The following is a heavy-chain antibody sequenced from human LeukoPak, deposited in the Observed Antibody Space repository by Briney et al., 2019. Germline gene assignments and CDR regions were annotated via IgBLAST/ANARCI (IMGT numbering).Heavy chain of an antibody. CDR2: VSGSGAST. CDR3: AKSGILTGDAFDI. V-gene: IGHV3-23*01. D-gene: IGHD3-9*01. CDR1: GFTFISYA. Sequence: GGSLRLSCAASGFTFISYAMTWVRQAPGKGLEWVSAVSGSGASTYYADSVKGRFTISRDNSKNTLYLQMNSLRAEDTAVYYCAKSGILTGDAFDIWGQGTMVTVSS. J-gene: IGHJ3*02.